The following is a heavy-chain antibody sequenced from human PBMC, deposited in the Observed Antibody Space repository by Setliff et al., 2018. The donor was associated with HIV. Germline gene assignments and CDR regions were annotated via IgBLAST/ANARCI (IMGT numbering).Heavy chain of an antibody. V-gene: IGHV3-23*01. J-gene: IGHJ4*02. CDR1: GFDFRFYG. CDR2: ISGSGGST. Sequence: GGSLRLSCAASGFDFRFYGMSWVRQAPGKGLEWVSDISGSGGSTYYADSVKGRFTISRDNSKNTLYLQMNSLRAEDTAVYYCAKIPYDSSGYYFDYWGQGTLVTVSS. CDR3: AKIPYDSSGYYFDY. D-gene: IGHD3-22*01.